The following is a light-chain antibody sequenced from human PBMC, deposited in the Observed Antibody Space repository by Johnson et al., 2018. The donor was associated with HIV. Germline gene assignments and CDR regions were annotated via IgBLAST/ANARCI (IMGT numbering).Light chain of an antibody. CDR1: SSNIGNNY. Sequence: QAVLTQPPSVSAAPGQKVTISCSGSSSNIGNNYVSWYQQLPGTAPKLLIYENNKRPSGIPDRFSCSKSGTSATLGITGLQTGDEADYYCGTWDSSLSAGPFVFGTGTKVTVL. CDR2: ENN. J-gene: IGLJ1*01. CDR3: GTWDSSLSAGPFV. V-gene: IGLV1-51*02.